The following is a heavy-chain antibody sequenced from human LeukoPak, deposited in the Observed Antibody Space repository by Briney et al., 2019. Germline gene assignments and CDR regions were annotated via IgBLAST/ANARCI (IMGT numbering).Heavy chain of an antibody. D-gene: IGHD3-22*01. CDR2: IYFSGST. CDR3: ARGGSSGYPGRS. V-gene: IGHV4-31*03. Sequence: SQTLSLTCTASGGSISTSGFYWNWIRQHPGKGLEWIGYIYFSGSTNYNPSLKSRVTISVDTSKNQFSLKLSSVTAADTAVYYCARGGSSGYPGRSWGQGTLVTVSS. J-gene: IGHJ5*02. CDR1: GGSISTSGFY.